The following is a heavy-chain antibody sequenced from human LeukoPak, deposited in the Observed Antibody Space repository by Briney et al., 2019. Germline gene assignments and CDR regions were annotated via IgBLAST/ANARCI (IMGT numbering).Heavy chain of an antibody. J-gene: IGHJ5*02. D-gene: IGHD4-17*01. CDR1: GGSFSGYY. CDR3: ARDKLATVTTGWFDP. CDR2: INHSGST. V-gene: IGHV4-34*01. Sequence: PSETLSLTCAVYGGSFSGYYWSWIRQPPGKGLEWIGEINHSGSTNYNPSLKSRVTISVDTSKNQFSLKLNSVTAADTAVYYCARDKLATVTTGWFDPWGQGTLVTVSS.